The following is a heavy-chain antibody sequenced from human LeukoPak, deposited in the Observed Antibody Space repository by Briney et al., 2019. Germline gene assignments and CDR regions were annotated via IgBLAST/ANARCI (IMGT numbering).Heavy chain of an antibody. CDR3: ARDHLGGSGSYYSRPSDY. J-gene: IGHJ4*02. D-gene: IGHD3-10*01. CDR2: INPSGGST. CDR1: GYTFTSYY. V-gene: IGHV1-46*01. Sequence: ASVKVSCKASGYTFTSYYMHWVRQASGQGLEWMGIINPSGGSTSYAQKFQGRVTMTRDTSTSTVYMELSSLRSEDTAVYYCARDHLGGSGSYYSRPSDYWGQGTLVTVSS.